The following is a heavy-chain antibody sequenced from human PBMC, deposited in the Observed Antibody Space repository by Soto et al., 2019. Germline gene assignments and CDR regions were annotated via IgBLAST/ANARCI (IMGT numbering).Heavy chain of an antibody. D-gene: IGHD2-21*02. V-gene: IGHV3-7*01. J-gene: IGHJ2*01. CDR2: IKQDGSEK. CDR3: ARGGDAYCGGDCYSWYFDL. CDR1: GFTFSSYW. Sequence: GESLKISCAASGFTFSSYWMSWVRQAPGKGLEWVANIKQDGSEKYYVDSVKGRFTISRDNAKNSLYLQMNSLRAEDTAVYYCARGGDAYCGGDCYSWYFDLWGRGTLVTVSS.